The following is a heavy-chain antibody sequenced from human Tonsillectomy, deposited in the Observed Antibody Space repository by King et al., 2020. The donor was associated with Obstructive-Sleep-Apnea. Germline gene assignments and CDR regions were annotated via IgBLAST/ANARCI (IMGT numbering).Heavy chain of an antibody. CDR1: GYSFTSYW. D-gene: IGHD2-2*01. J-gene: IGHJ6*02. Sequence: VQLVESGAEVKKPGESLRISCKGSGYSFTSYWISWVRQMPGKGLEWMGRIDPSDSYTNYSPSFQGHVTISADKSISTAYLQWSSLKASDTAMYYCARLISYCSSTSCYSGMAVWGQGTTVTVSS. V-gene: IGHV5-10-1*01. CDR3: ARLISYCSSTSCYSGMAV. CDR2: IDPSDSYT.